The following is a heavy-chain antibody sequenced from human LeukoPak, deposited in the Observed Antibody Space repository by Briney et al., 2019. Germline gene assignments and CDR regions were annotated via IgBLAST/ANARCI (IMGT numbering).Heavy chain of an antibody. D-gene: IGHD6-19*01. J-gene: IGHJ4*02. CDR1: GGSISSSSYY. CDR2: ISSSSSYI. CDR3: ARDKRYSSGWYPY. Sequence: ETLSLTCTVSGGSISSSSYYWGWVRQAPGKGLEWVSSISSSSSYIYYADSVKGRFTISRDNAKNSLYLQMNSLRAEDTAVYYCARDKRYSSGWYPYWGQGTLVTVSS. V-gene: IGHV3-21*01.